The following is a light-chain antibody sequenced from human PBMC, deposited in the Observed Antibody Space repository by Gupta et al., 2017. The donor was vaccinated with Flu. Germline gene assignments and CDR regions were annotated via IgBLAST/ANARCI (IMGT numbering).Light chain of an antibody. CDR2: SNN. Sequence: QSVLAQPLSASGPPGQWVTISCSGSSSNIGTNTVNWLQHLPGAAPKLLIYSNNQRPSGVPDRFPGSKSGTSASLAISGLQSEDEADYYCAAWDDSLNGHWVFGGGTKLTVL. CDR3: AAWDDSLNGHWV. CDR1: SSNIGTNT. J-gene: IGLJ3*02. V-gene: IGLV1-44*01.